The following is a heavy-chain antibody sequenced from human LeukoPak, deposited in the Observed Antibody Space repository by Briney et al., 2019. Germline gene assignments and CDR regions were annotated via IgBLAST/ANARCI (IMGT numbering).Heavy chain of an antibody. CDR1: GGSISSGYY. Sequence: PSETLSLTCTVSGGSISSGYYWGWIRQPPGKGLEWIGSIYHSGSTYYNPSLKSRVTISVDTSKNQFSLKLSSVTAADTAVYYCARGIQYYYDSSGYYSRDAFDIWGQGTMVTVSS. D-gene: IGHD3-22*01. CDR3: ARGIQYYYDSSGYYSRDAFDI. V-gene: IGHV4-38-2*02. J-gene: IGHJ3*02. CDR2: IYHSGST.